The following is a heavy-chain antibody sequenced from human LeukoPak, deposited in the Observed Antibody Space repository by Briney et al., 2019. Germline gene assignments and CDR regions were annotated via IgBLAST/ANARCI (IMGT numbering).Heavy chain of an antibody. CDR1: GFTFRAYG. V-gene: IGHV3-30*18. D-gene: IGHD6-13*01. CDR2: ISYDGSNT. J-gene: IGHJ4*02. CDR3: AKEGDISSSWYLSNYFDY. Sequence: GGSLRLSCAASGFTFRAYGMHWVRQAPGKGLEWVAIISYDGSNTYYADSVKGRFTISRDNSKNTLYLQMDGLRTEDTAVYYCAKEGDISSSWYLSNYFDYWGQGTLVTVSS.